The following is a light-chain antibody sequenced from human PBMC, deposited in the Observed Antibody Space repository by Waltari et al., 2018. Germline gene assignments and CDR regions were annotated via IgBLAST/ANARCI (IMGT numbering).Light chain of an antibody. V-gene: IGKV3-20*01. CDR1: QSVSSSS. Sequence: EIVLTQSPGTLSLSPGERATLSCRASQSVSSSSLAWYQQKPGQAPRLLIYGASNRATGIPDRFSGSGSGTDFSLTISRLEPEDFAVYYCQQYSSLPLTFGPGTKVDLK. CDR3: QQYSSLPLT. CDR2: GAS. J-gene: IGKJ3*01.